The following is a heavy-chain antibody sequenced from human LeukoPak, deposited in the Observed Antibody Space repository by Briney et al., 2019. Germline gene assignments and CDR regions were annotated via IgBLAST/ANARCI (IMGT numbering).Heavy chain of an antibody. J-gene: IGHJ4*02. V-gene: IGHV1-46*01. CDR1: GYTFTSYY. D-gene: IGHD3-9*01. Sequence: ASVKVSCKASGYTFTSYYMHWVRQAPGQGLEWMGIINPSSGSTNYAQKFQGRVTMTRDTSTSTVYMELSSLRSDDTAVYHCARRNYDILTGYYNDYFDYWGQGTLVTVSS. CDR3: ARRNYDILTGYYNDYFDY. CDR2: INPSSGST.